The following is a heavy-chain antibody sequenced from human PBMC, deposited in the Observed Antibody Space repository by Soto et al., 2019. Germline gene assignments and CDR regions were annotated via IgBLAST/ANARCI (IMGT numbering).Heavy chain of an antibody. CDR2: IIPILGIA. D-gene: IGHD6-13*01. Sequence: TSVKLSCKASGGTYSSYTISWVRQAPGQGLEWMGRIIPILGIANYAQKFQGRVTITADKSTSTAYMELSSLRSEDTAVYYCARDGSSSWYGAFDIWGQGTMVTVSS. V-gene: IGHV1-69*04. CDR1: GGTYSSYT. CDR3: ARDGSSSWYGAFDI. J-gene: IGHJ3*02.